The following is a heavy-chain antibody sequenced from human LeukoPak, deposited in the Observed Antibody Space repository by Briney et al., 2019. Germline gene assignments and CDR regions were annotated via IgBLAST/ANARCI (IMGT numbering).Heavy chain of an antibody. V-gene: IGHV1-69*06. CDR3: ARAGWLQYYYFDY. CDR1: GGTFSSYA. Sequence: SVKVSCKASGGTFSSYAISWVRQAPGQGLEWMGGIIPIFGTAKYAQKFQGRVTITADTSTSTAYMELSSLRSEDTAVYYCARAGWLQYYYFDYWGQGTLVTVSS. CDR2: IIPIFGTA. J-gene: IGHJ4*02. D-gene: IGHD5-24*01.